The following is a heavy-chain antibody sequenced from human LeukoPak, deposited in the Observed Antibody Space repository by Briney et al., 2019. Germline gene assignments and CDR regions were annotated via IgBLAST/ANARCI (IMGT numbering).Heavy chain of an antibody. Sequence: PGGSLRLSCAASGFTFRSYGMHWVRQAPGKGLEWVAVISYDGSNKYYADSVKGRFTISRDNSRNTLYLQMNSLRAEDTAVYYCAKDRNYYDTRNPPGDYWGQGTLVTVSS. J-gene: IGHJ4*02. CDR1: GFTFRSYG. CDR3: AKDRNYYDTRNPPGDY. D-gene: IGHD3-22*01. V-gene: IGHV3-30*18. CDR2: ISYDGSNK.